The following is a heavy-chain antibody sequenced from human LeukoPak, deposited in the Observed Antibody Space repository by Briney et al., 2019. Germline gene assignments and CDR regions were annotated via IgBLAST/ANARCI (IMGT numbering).Heavy chain of an antibody. CDR2: IYTSGST. Sequence: SQTLSLTCTVSGGSISSGSYYWSWIRQPAGKGPEWIGRIYTSGSTNYNPSLKSRVTISVDTSKNQFSLKLSSVTAADTAVYYCARFGAAPRARAFDIWGQGTMVTVSS. J-gene: IGHJ3*02. V-gene: IGHV4-61*02. CDR1: GGSISSGSYY. D-gene: IGHD3-16*01. CDR3: ARFGAAPRARAFDI.